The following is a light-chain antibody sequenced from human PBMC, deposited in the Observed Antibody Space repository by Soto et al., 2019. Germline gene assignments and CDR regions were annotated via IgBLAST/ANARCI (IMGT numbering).Light chain of an antibody. J-gene: IGKJ5*01. CDR2: DAS. CDR3: QHSYSTPIT. V-gene: IGKV1-39*01. CDR1: RSISTS. Sequence: DIQLTQSPSSLSASVGDRVTITCRASRSISTSLNWFQQRPGKAPKVLIYDASSLQSGVPSRFSGSGSGTDFTLTISSLQPEDFATYYCQHSYSTPITFGQGTLLVIK.